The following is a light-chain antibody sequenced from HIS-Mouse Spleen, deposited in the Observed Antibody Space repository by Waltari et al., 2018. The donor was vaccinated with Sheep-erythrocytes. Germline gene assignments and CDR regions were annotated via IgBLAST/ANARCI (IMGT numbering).Light chain of an antibody. J-gene: IGLJ2*01. CDR2: SNN. V-gene: IGLV1-44*01. CDR3: AAWDDSLNGVV. CDR1: SSNIGSNT. Sequence: ISCSGSSSNIGSNTVNWYQQLPGTAPKLLIYSNNQRPSGVPDRFSVSKSGTSASLAISGLQSEDEADYYCAAWDDSLNGVVFGGGTKLTVL.